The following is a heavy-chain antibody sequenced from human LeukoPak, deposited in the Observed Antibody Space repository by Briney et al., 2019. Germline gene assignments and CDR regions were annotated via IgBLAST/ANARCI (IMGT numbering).Heavy chain of an antibody. Sequence: SETLSLTCTVSGGSISSHYWSWIRQPPGKGLEWIGYIYYSGSTNYNPSLKSRVTISVDTSKNQFSLRLSSVTAADTAVYYCARESAGMSYFDYWGQGTLVTVSS. V-gene: IGHV4-59*11. CDR2: IYYSGST. J-gene: IGHJ4*02. CDR1: GGSISSHY. CDR3: ARESAGMSYFDY.